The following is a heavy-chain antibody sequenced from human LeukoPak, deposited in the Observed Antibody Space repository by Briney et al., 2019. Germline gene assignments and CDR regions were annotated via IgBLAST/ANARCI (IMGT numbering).Heavy chain of an antibody. V-gene: IGHV3-73*01. J-gene: IGHJ6*02. CDR3: TRSSFDYDGSGYFARMDV. Sequence: TGGSLRLSCAASGFTFSGSDMHWVRQASGKGLEWLGLITSKPNGHATTYAASVKGRFTISRDDSKNTAYLQMNSLKTEDTAVYYCTRSSFDYDGSGYFARMDVWGQGTTVTVSS. D-gene: IGHD3-22*01. CDR1: GFTFSGSD. CDR2: ITSKPNGHAT.